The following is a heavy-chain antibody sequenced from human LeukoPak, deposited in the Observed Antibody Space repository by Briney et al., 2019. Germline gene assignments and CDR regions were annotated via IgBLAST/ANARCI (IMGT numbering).Heavy chain of an antibody. CDR2: IYPGDSDT. J-gene: IGHJ4*02. V-gene: IGHV5-51*01. CDR1: GSSFTSYW. D-gene: IGHD6-13*01. Sequence: GESLKISCKGSGSSFTSYWIGWVRQMPGKGLEWMGIIYPGDSDTRYSPSFQGQVTISADKSISTAYLQWSSLKASDTAMYYCARPRPHSSSSWYVDYWGQGTLVTVSS. CDR3: ARPRPHSSSSWYVDY.